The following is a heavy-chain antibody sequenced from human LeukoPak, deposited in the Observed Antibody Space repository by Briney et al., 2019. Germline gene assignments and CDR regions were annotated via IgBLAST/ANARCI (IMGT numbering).Heavy chain of an antibody. CDR1: GFTFKKYA. CDR3: ARGGYGANDDAFDI. V-gene: IGHV3-64*04. J-gene: IGHJ3*02. CDR2: INSNGGRT. Sequence: GGSLRLSCSASGFTFKKYAMHWVRQAPEKGLEYVSAINSNGGRTYYADSVKGRFTISRDNSKNTLFLQMNSLRDEDTAVYYCARGGYGANDDAFDIWGQGTMVTVSS. D-gene: IGHD4-23*01.